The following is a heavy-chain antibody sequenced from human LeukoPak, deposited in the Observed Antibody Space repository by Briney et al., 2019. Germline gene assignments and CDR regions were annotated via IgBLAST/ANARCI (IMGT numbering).Heavy chain of an antibody. J-gene: IGHJ3*02. V-gene: IGHV3-53*01. D-gene: IGHD1-1*01. CDR1: KFTVSSNY. CDR3: ARGHNWNDRGAFDI. Sequence: PGGSLRLSCAASKFTVSSNYISWVRQAPGKGLEWVSSIYSGGSTYYADSVKGRFTISRDSSKNTLYLQMSSLRAEDTAVYYCARGHNWNDRGAFDIWGQGTMVTVSS. CDR2: IYSGGST.